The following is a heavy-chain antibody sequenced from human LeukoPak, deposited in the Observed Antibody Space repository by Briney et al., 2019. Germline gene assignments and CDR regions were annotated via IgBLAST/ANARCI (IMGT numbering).Heavy chain of an antibody. CDR1: AFTFYNYA. V-gene: IGHV3-23*01. Sequence: GGSLRLSCAASAFTFYNYAMNWVRQAPGKGLEWVSGISGDGRNTYYADSVKGRFTISRDNSKNTLYLQMNSLRAEDTAVYYCAKVRYNFWSGYNYWGQGTLVTVSS. CDR3: AKVRYNFWSGYNY. J-gene: IGHJ4*02. D-gene: IGHD3-3*01. CDR2: ISGDGRNT.